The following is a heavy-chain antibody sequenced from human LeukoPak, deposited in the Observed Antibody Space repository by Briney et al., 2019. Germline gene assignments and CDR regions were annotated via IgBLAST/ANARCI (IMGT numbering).Heavy chain of an antibody. CDR2: ISLDGSNK. Sequence: GGSLRLSCAASGFTFSAYRMNWVRQAPGKGLEWVAVISLDGSNKLYADSVKGRFTISRENSKNTLYLQMNSLRGEDTAVYYCAKGHTTGWHFFDYWGQGTLVTVSS. CDR3: AKGHTTGWHFFDY. J-gene: IGHJ4*02. V-gene: IGHV3-30*18. CDR1: GFTFSAYR. D-gene: IGHD6-19*01.